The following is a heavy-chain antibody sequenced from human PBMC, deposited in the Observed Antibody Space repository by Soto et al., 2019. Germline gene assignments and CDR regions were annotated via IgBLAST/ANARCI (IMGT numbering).Heavy chain of an antibody. CDR1: GYTFTTYS. J-gene: IGHJ5*02. Sequence: ASVKVSCNASGYTFTTYSMHWLRQAPGQRPEWMGWINAGNGNTKYSQKFQDRVTITRDTSASTTYMELSSLTFEDTAVYYCARGQVAGPANWFDPWGQGTLVTVSS. CDR3: ARGQVAGPANWFDP. V-gene: IGHV1-3*01. D-gene: IGHD6-19*01. CDR2: INAGNGNT.